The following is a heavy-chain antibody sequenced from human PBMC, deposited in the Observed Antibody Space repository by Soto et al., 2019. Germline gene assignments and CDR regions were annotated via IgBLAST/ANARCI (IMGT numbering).Heavy chain of an antibody. CDR2: IYTSGST. J-gene: IGHJ6*02. Sequence: SETLSLTCTVSCGSISSYYWSWIRQPSGKGLEWIGRIYTSGSTNYNPSLKSRVTMSVDTFKNQFYLKLSSVTAADTAVYYCASIRKTKYYYYGMDVWGQGTTVTVSS. CDR3: ASIRKTKYYYYGMDV. V-gene: IGHV4-4*07. CDR1: CGSISSYY.